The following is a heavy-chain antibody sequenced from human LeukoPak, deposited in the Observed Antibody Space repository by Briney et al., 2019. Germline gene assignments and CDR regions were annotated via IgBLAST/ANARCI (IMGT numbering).Heavy chain of an antibody. CDR2: IKQDGSET. D-gene: IGHD3-22*01. Sequence: GGSLRLSCAASGFTSSTYWMSWVRQAPGKGLEWVAGIKQDGSETYCVDSVKGRFTLSGDNAKHSLYLQMNSLSADDTAVYYCARDRDSRWDFDLWGGGSLVTDSS. J-gene: IGHJ2*01. V-gene: IGHV3-7*01. CDR3: ARDRDSRWDFDL. CDR1: GFTSSTYW.